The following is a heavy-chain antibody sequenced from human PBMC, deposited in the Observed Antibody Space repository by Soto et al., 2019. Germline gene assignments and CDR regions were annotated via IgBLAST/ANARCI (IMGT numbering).Heavy chain of an antibody. CDR3: APSGYSSGWPPSYYFDY. J-gene: IGHJ4*02. D-gene: IGHD6-19*01. CDR2: FDPEDGET. V-gene: IGHV1-24*01. Sequence: GSVKVSCKVSGYTLTELSMHWVRQAPGKGLEWMGGFDPEDGETIYAQKFQGRVTMTEDTSTDTAYMELSSLRSEDTAVYYCAPSGYSSGWPPSYYFDYWGQGTLVTVSS. CDR1: GYTLTELS.